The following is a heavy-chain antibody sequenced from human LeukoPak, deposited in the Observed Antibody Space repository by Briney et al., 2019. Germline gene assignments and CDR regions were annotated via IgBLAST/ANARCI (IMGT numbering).Heavy chain of an antibody. CDR1: GGSISSGGYS. J-gene: IGHJ4*02. D-gene: IGHD2-21*01. CDR2: IYHSGST. Sequence: SETLSLTCAVSGGSISSGGYSWSWIRQPPGKGLEWIGYIYHSGSTYYNPSLKSRVTISVDRSKNQFSLKLSSVTAADTAVYYCARGLYGGGNYWGQGTLVTVSS. V-gene: IGHV4-30-2*01. CDR3: ARGLYGGGNY.